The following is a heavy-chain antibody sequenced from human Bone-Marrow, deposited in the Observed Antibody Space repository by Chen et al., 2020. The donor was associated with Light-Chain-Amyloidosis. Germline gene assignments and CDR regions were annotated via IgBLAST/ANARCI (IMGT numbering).Heavy chain of an antibody. CDR3: ARGWDSGWSYFDN. Sequence: QVQLVESGGGLVKPGGSLRLSCAASGLSFSDKYMTWIRQTAGKGLEWVAYIDSRSTYRNYDDSAKGRFTISRDNAKNSLYLQMNSLRVEDTGVYYCARGWDSGWSYFDNWGQGTLVTVSS. D-gene: IGHD6-19*01. V-gene: IGHV3-11*06. CDR2: IDSRSTYR. CDR1: GLSFSDKY. J-gene: IGHJ4*02.